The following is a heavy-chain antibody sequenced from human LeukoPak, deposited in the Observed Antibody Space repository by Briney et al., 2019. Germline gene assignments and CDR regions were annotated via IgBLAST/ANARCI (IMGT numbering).Heavy chain of an antibody. V-gene: IGHV3-23*01. J-gene: IGHJ4*02. CDR3: AKAVAAAYQNLGDY. CDR2: ISCSGGHT. Sequence: PGGPLRLSCAASGFPFSSYAVSWVPQAPGKGLEWVSAISCSGGHTYYADSVKGRFTISRDNYKNTLYLQMNSLRAEDTAVYYCAKAVAAAYQNLGDYGGQGTGVTVSS. CDR1: GFPFSSYA. D-gene: IGHD2-2*01.